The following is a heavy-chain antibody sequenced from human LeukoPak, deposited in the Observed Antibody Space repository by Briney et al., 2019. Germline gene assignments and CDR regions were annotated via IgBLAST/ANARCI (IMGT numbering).Heavy chain of an antibody. CDR2: ISYDGSNK. J-gene: IGHJ4*02. V-gene: IGHV3-30-3*01. CDR3: ARDYSARTQTLPWY. CDR1: GFTFSSYA. D-gene: IGHD2-21*01. Sequence: GGSLRLSCAASGFTFSSYAIHWVRQAPGKGLEWVAVISYDGSNKYYADSVKGRFTISRDNSKNTLYLQMNSLRAEDTAVYYCARDYSARTQTLPWYWGQGNLVTVSS.